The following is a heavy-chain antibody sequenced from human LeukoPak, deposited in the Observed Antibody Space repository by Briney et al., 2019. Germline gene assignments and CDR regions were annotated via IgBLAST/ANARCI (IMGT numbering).Heavy chain of an antibody. CDR3: ARASPSRERRPIGY. V-gene: IGHV4-4*07. D-gene: IGHD3-16*01. CDR1: GGSISSYY. CDR2: IYTSGST. Sequence: SETLSLTCTVSGGSISSYYWSWIRRPAGKGLEWIGRIYTSGSTNYNPSLKSRVTISVDTSKNQFSLKLSSVTAADTAVYYCARASPSRERRPIGYWGQGTLVIVSS. J-gene: IGHJ4*02.